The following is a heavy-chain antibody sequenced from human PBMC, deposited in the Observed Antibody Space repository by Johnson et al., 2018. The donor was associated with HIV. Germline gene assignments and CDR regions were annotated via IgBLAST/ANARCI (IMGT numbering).Heavy chain of an antibody. D-gene: IGHD2-15*01. CDR2: ISFDGNNR. CDR1: KFAFSTYA. J-gene: IGHJ3*02. Sequence: QVQLVESGGGVVQPGRSLRLSCVASKFAFSTYAMHWVRQAPGKGLEWVAVISFDGNNRYYADSVKGRFTISRDNSKNALYLQMNSLRAEDTAVYYWARDGGREPGAFDIWGQGTMVTVSS. V-gene: IGHV3-30*04. CDR3: ARDGGREPGAFDI.